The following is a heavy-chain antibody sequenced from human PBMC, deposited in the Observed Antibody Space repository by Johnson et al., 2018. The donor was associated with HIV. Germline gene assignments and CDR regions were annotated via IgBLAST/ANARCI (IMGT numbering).Heavy chain of an antibody. CDR3: ARAGYSYGLGAFDI. CDR2: IHWNGGST. CDR1: GFTFDDYG. J-gene: IGHJ3*02. D-gene: IGHD5-18*01. V-gene: IGHV3-20*04. Sequence: VQLVESGGGVVRPGGSLRLSCAASGFTFDDYGMSWVRQAPGQGLEWVSGIHWNGGSTGSADPVTGRFTISRDNAKNSLYLQMNSLRAEDTALYYCARAGYSYGLGAFDIWGQGTMVTVSS.